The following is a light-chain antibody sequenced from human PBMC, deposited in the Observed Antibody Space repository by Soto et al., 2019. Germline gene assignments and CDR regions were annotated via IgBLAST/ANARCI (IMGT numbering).Light chain of an antibody. Sequence: QSALTQPASVSGSPGQSITISCTGTSSDVAGHNYVSWYQQHPGTAPKLMIYDVTKRPSGVPDRFSGSKSANTASLTVSGLQAEDEADYYCMSYAGGNNWVFGGGTKVTVL. J-gene: IGLJ3*02. CDR1: SSDVAGHNY. V-gene: IGLV2-8*01. CDR2: DVT. CDR3: MSYAGGNNWV.